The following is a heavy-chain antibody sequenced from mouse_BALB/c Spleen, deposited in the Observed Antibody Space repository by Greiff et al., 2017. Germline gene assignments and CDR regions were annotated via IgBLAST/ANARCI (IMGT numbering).Heavy chain of an antibody. V-gene: IGHV1S81*02. Sequence: QVQLQQSGAELVKPGASVKLSCKASGYTFTSYYMYWVKQRPGQGLEWIGEINPSNGGTNFNEKFKSKATLTVDKSSSTAYMQLSSLTSEDSAVYYCTRSRVVAPHYFDYWGQGTTLTVSS. J-gene: IGHJ2*01. CDR2: INPSNGGT. CDR3: TRSRVVAPHYFDY. CDR1: GYTFTSYY. D-gene: IGHD1-1*02.